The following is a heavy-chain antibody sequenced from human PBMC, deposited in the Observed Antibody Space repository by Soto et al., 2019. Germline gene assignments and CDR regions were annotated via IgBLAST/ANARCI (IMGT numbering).Heavy chain of an antibody. V-gene: IGHV2-5*02. J-gene: IGHJ6*02. D-gene: IGHD3-10*01. CDR2: IYWDDDK. Sequence: QITLKESGPPLVKPTQTLTLTCTFSGFSLSTSGVGVGWIRQPPGKALEWLALIYWDDDKRYSPSLKSRLTITKDKSKNQVVLTMTNMDPVDTATYYCAHRLGPRWFGEGMDVWGQGTTVTVSS. CDR1: GFSLSTSGVG. CDR3: AHRLGPRWFGEGMDV.